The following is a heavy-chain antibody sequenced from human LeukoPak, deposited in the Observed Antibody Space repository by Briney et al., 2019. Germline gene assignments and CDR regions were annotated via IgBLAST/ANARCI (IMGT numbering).Heavy chain of an antibody. J-gene: IGHJ4*02. CDR1: GFTFSSYW. V-gene: IGHV3-7*03. Sequence: PGGSLRLSCAASGFTFSSYWMSWVRQAPGKGLEWVANIKQDGSEKYYVDSVKGRFTISRDNAKNSLYLQMNSLRAEDTAVYYCARAVPFLVYLLWFGEGYFDYWGQGTLVTVPS. D-gene: IGHD3-10*01. CDR2: IKQDGSEK. CDR3: ARAVPFLVYLLWFGEGYFDY.